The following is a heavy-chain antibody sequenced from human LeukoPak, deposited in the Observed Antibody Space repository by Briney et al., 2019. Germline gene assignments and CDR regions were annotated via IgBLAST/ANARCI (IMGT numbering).Heavy chain of an antibody. J-gene: IGHJ4*02. Sequence: PGGSLRLSCEASGFTFRNYGMHWVRQAPGKGLEWVAVISYDESDKYYADSVKGRFTISRDNSKNTLYLQMNSLRVEDTAVYYCARRWSFDHWGQGTLVTVSS. CDR3: ARRWSFDH. CDR1: GFTFRNYG. CDR2: ISYDESDK. V-gene: IGHV3-30*03. D-gene: IGHD6-13*01.